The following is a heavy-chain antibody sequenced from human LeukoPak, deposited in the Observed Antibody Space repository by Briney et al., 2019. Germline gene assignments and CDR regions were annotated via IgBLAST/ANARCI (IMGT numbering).Heavy chain of an antibody. CDR1: GGSISSYY. CDR2: IYYSGST. Sequence: SETLSLTCTVSGGSISSYYWSWIRQPPGKGLEWIGYIYYSGSTNYNPSLKSRVTISVDTSKNQFSLKLSSVTAADTAVYYCARGKSNRYPYYYDSSGLGYYFDYWGQGTLVTVSS. J-gene: IGHJ4*02. V-gene: IGHV4-59*01. CDR3: ARGKSNRYPYYYDSSGLGYYFDY. D-gene: IGHD3-22*01.